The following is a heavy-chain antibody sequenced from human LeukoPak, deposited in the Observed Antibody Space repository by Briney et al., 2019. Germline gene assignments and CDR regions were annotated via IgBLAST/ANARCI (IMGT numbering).Heavy chain of an antibody. CDR1: GFTFSSYA. J-gene: IGHJ5*02. CDR2: ISYDGSNK. Sequence: PGGSLRLSCAASGFTFSSYAMHWVRQAPGKGLEWVAVISYDGSNKYYADSVKGRFTISRDNSKNTLYLQMNSLRAEDTAVYYCARGPFRGRGIAARLSWFDPWGQGTLVTVSS. D-gene: IGHD6-6*01. CDR3: ARGPFRGRGIAARLSWFDP. V-gene: IGHV3-30-3*01.